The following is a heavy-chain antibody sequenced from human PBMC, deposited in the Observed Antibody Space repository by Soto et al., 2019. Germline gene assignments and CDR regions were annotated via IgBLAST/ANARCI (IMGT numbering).Heavy chain of an antibody. V-gene: IGHV1-18*01. D-gene: IGHD3-3*01. CDR2: ISAYNGNT. CDR3: AMSKEYDFWTKTSNWFDP. Sequence: ASVKVSCKASGYTFTSYGISWVRQAPGQGLEWMGWISAYNGNTNYAQKLQGRVTMTTDTSTSTAYMELRSLRSDDTAVYYCAMSKEYDFWTKTSNWFDPWGQGTLVTVSS. CDR1: GYTFTSYG. J-gene: IGHJ5*02.